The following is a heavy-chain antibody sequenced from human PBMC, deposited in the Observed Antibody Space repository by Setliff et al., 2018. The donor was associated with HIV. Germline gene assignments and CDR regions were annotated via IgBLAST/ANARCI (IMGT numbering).Heavy chain of an antibody. D-gene: IGHD3-16*01. CDR3: ARTPSRGGFDY. CDR1: GGSISRYY. Sequence: SETLSLTCTVSGGSISRYYWSWIRQPAGKGLEWIGRIYPSGNINYNPSLKSRLTMSIDTSKNQFSLKLSSVTATDTAVYYCARTPSRGGFDYWGQGTLVTVSS. CDR2: IYPSGNI. J-gene: IGHJ4*02. V-gene: IGHV4-4*07.